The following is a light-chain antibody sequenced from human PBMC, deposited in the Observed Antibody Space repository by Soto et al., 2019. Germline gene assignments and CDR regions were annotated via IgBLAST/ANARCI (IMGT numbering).Light chain of an antibody. CDR3: QQYNNWPPGT. V-gene: IGKV3-15*01. Sequence: EIVMTQSPATLSVSPGERATLSCSASQSVSSNLAWYQQKPGQAPRLLLYGASTRATGIPARFSGSGSGTEFTLTISSLQSEDFAVYYCQQYNNWPPGTFGQGTKVEIK. CDR1: QSVSSN. J-gene: IGKJ1*01. CDR2: GAS.